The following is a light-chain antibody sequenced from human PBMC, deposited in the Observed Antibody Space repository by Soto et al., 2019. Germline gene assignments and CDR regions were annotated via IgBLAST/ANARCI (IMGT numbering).Light chain of an antibody. CDR3: AAWDDSLNGYV. V-gene: IGLV2-14*01. CDR1: SSDVGGYNY. Sequence: QSALTQPASVSGSPGQSITISCTGTSSDVGGYNYVSWYQQHPGKAPKLMIYEVSNRPSGVPDRFSGSKSGTSASLAISGLQSEDEADYYCAAWDDSLNGYVFATGTKVTVL. CDR2: EVS. J-gene: IGLJ1*01.